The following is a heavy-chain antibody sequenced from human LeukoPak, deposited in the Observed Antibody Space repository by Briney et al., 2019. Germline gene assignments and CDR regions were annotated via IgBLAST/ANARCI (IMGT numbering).Heavy chain of an antibody. D-gene: IGHD3-10*01. CDR2: INLNSGGT. Sequence: ASVTVSCTASGYTFTGYFMHWVRQAPGQGLEGMGWINLNSGGTNYEQKFQGRVTMTRDTSISTDYMELSRLRSDDTAVYYCARDRVPPRGMDVWGQGTPVTVSS. J-gene: IGHJ6*02. CDR3: ARDRVPPRGMDV. CDR1: GYTFTGYF. V-gene: IGHV1-2*02.